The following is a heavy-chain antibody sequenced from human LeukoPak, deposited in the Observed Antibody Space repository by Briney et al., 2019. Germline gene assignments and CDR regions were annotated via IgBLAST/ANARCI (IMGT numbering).Heavy chain of an antibody. J-gene: IGHJ6*02. V-gene: IGHV3-23*01. CDR3: AREYYNWNEPYGMDV. Sequence: PGGSLRLSCVVSGITLSNYGMSWVRQAPGKGLEWVSGISERGGSTNYADSVKGRFIISRDTSKNTAYLQMNSLRAEDTAVYYCAREYYNWNEPYGMDVWGQGTTVTVSS. CDR2: ISERGGST. CDR1: GITLSNYG. D-gene: IGHD1-1*01.